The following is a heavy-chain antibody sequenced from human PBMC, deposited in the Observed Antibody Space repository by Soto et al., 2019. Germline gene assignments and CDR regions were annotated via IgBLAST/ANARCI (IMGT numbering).Heavy chain of an antibody. CDR1: GGSLSGYF. Sequence: QVHLEQWGAGLLKPSETLSLTCAVYGGSLSGYFWSWVRQSPGKGLEWIGEINHSGSTNYNPSLKSRVIISADTSTHPFSLRLSSVPAADSGIYYCATYHYFDFWIGSRHSMAAWGRGTTVTVSS. CDR2: INHSGST. J-gene: IGHJ6*03. V-gene: IGHV4-34*01. CDR3: ATYHYFDFWIGSRHSMAA. D-gene: IGHD3-3*01.